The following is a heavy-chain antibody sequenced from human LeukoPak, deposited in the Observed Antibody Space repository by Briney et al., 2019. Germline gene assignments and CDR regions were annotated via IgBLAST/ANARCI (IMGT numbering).Heavy chain of an antibody. Sequence: SETLSLTCTVSGGSISSYYWSWIRQPPGKGLEWIGYIYYSGSTNYNPSLKSRVTISVDTSKNQFSLKLSSVTAADTAVYYCARGGGIAAAGLNWFDPWGQGTLVTVSS. CDR3: ARGGGIAAAGLNWFDP. J-gene: IGHJ5*02. D-gene: IGHD6-13*01. V-gene: IGHV4-59*08. CDR2: IYYSGST. CDR1: GGSISSYY.